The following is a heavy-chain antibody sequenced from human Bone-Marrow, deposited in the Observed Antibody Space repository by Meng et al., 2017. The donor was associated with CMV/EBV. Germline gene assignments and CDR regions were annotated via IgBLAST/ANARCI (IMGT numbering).Heavy chain of an antibody. Sequence: ASVKVSCKASGYTFTGYYMYWVRQAPGQGLEWMGWINPNSGGTNYAQKFQGRVTMTRDTSISTAYMELSSLRSEDTAVYYCARGLEYSSSPENDYWGQGTLVTVSS. V-gene: IGHV1-2*02. CDR1: GYTFTGYY. CDR2: INPNSGGT. CDR3: ARGLEYSSSPENDY. J-gene: IGHJ4*02. D-gene: IGHD6-6*01.